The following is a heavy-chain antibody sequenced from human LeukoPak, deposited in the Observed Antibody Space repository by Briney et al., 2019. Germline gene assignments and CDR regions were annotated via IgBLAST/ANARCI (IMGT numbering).Heavy chain of an antibody. CDR1: GGTFSNYA. CDR2: IIPIFGAP. CDR3: AREALGYYMDV. D-gene: IGHD7-27*01. J-gene: IGHJ6*03. Sequence: SVKVSCKASGGTFSNYAISWVRQAPGQGLEWMGGIIPIFGAPNYAQKFQGRVMITTDESTSTAYMELSSLRSEDTASYYCAREALGYYMDVWGKGTTVTVSS. V-gene: IGHV1-69*05.